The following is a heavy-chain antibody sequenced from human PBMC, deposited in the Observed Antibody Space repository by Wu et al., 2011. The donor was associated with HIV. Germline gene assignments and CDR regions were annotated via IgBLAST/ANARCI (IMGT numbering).Heavy chain of an antibody. D-gene: IGHD1-14*01. V-gene: IGHV5-51*01. CDR1: GYTFTSYW. J-gene: IGHJ4*02. Sequence: VQLVQSGAEVKKPGESLKISCKGSGYTFTSYWIGWVRQRPGKGLEWMGIIYPGDSDTRYSPSFQGQVTISADKSISTAYLQWNSLKASDSAIYFCARDRGVAPERDFDYWGPGNSGHRLL. CDR2: IYPGDSDT. CDR3: ARDRGVAPERDFDY.